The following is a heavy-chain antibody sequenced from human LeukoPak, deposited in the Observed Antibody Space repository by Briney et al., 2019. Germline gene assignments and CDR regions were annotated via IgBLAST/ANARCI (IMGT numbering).Heavy chain of an antibody. D-gene: IGHD3-10*01. J-gene: IGHJ4*02. Sequence: SETLSLTCTVSGGSISSSSYYWGWMRQPPGKVLEWIGSIYYSGSTYYNPSLKSRVTISVDTSKNQFSLKLSSVTAADTAVYYCARDYGSGSYPHWGQGTLVTVSS. CDR2: IYYSGST. CDR3: ARDYGSGSYPH. CDR1: GGSISSSSYY. V-gene: IGHV4-39*02.